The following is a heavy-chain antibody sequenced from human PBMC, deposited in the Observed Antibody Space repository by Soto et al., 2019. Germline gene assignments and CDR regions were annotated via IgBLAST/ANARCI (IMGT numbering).Heavy chain of an antibody. CDR1: GFTFSSYA. V-gene: IGHV3-30-3*01. J-gene: IGHJ2*01. Sequence: PGGSLRLSSAASGFTFSSYAMHWVRQAPGKGLEWVAVISYDGSNKYYADSVKGRFTISRDNSKNTLYLQMNSLRAEDTAVYYCASELSSGWTARGYFDLWGRGTLVTVSS. CDR2: ISYDGSNK. CDR3: ASELSSGWTARGYFDL. D-gene: IGHD6-19*01.